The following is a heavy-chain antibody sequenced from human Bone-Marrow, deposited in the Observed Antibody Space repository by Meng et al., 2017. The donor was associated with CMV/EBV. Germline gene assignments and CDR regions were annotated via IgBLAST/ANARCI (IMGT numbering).Heavy chain of an antibody. J-gene: IGHJ6*02. V-gene: IGHV3-7*01. CDR3: ARANDFWSGYNYYYYGMDV. CDR2: IKQDGSEK. CDR1: GFTFSSYW. Sequence: GEYLKIYCPASGFTFSSYWMSWVRQAPGKGLEWVANIKQDGSEKYYVDSVKGRFTISRDNAKNSLYLQMNSLRAEDTAVYYCARANDFWSGYNYYYYGMDVWGQGTTVTVSS. D-gene: IGHD3-3*01.